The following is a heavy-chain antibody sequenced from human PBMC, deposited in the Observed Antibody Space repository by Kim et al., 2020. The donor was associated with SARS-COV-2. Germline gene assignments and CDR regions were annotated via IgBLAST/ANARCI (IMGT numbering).Heavy chain of an antibody. Sequence: GGSLRLSCAASGFTFSSYAMHWVRQAPGKGLEWVAVISYDGSNKYYADSVKGRFTISRDNSKNTLYLQMNSLRAEDTAVYYCARDNPLTESGYSAADYYGMDVWGQGATVTVSS. V-gene: IGHV3-30*04. CDR2: ISYDGSNK. J-gene: IGHJ6*02. CDR1: GFTFSSYA. CDR3: ARDNPLTESGYSAADYYGMDV. D-gene: IGHD3-22*01.